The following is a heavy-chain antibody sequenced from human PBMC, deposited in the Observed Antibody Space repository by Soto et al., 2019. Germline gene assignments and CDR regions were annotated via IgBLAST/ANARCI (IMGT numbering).Heavy chain of an antibody. D-gene: IGHD5-12*01. CDR2: IWYDGSNK. CDR1: GFTFSSYG. J-gene: IGHJ4*02. CDR3: ARVVGQKSGYDLFDY. V-gene: IGHV3-33*01. Sequence: GGSLRLSCAASGFTFSSYGMHWVRQAPGKGLEWVAVIWYDGSNKYHADSVKGRFTISRDNSKNTLYLQMNSLRAEDTAVYYCARVVGQKSGYDLFDYWGQGTLVTVSS.